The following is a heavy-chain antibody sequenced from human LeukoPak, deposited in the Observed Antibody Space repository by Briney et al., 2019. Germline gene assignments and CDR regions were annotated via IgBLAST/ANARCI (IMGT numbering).Heavy chain of an antibody. D-gene: IGHD2-15*01. Sequence: GGSLRLSCAASGFTFKGDALHWVRQAPGKGLEWVAVISYDGSNRYYADSVKGRFTISRDNSKNTLYLQMNSLRAEDTAVYYCARGAGGYCSGGSCYSESDYWGQGTLVTVSS. CDR3: ARGAGGYCSGGSCYSESDY. V-gene: IGHV3-30-3*01. CDR2: ISYDGSNR. J-gene: IGHJ4*02. CDR1: GFTFKGDA.